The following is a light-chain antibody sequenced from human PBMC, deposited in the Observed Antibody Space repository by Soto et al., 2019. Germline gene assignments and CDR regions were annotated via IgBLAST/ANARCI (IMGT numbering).Light chain of an antibody. CDR2: DAS. CDR1: QSFNSIY. Sequence: EIVLTQSPGTLSLSPGERATLSCRASQSFNSIYLAWYQQKPGQAPRLLIYDASNRATGIPARFSGSGSGTDFTLTISSLEPEDFAVYYCQQRSNWPRTFGPGTKVDSK. CDR3: QQRSNWPRT. V-gene: IGKV3-11*01. J-gene: IGKJ3*01.